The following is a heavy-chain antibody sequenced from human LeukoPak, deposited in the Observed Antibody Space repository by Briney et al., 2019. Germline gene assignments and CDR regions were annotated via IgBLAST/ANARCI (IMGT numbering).Heavy chain of an antibody. CDR2: INLSGGAT. CDR3: ASRDSNGYHYQFDY. V-gene: IGHV1-46*01. Sequence: ASVKVSCKAFGYTVTSYYIFWVRQAPGQGLEWMGIINLSGGATTSAQKFQGRVTITRDTSTRTVYMELNSLTSDDTAVYYCASRDSNGYHYQFDYWGQGTLVTVSS. J-gene: IGHJ4*02. D-gene: IGHD3-22*01. CDR1: GYTVTSYY.